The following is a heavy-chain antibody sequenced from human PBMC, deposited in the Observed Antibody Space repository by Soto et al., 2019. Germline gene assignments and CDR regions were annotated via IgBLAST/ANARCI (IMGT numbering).Heavy chain of an antibody. V-gene: IGHV1-46*01. Sequence: AASVKVSCKASGSTFTAYYVFWVRQAPGQGLEWMGIINPTGSSRSYAQKFQGRVTVTRDTSTSTVYMELSSLRSEDTAVYYCAGYCSSTGCYLAHVMDVWGQGTTVTGSS. CDR2: INPTGSSR. CDR3: AGYCSSTGCYLAHVMDV. D-gene: IGHD2-2*01. J-gene: IGHJ6*02. CDR1: GSTFTAYY.